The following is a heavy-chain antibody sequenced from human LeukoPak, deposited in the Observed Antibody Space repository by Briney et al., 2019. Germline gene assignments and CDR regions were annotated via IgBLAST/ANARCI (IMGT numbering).Heavy chain of an antibody. V-gene: IGHV1-69*13. Sequence: GASVKVSCKASGGTFSSYAISWVRQAPGQGLEWMGGIIPIFGTANYAQKFQGRVTITADESTSTAYMELSSLRSEDTAVYYCATHYDFWSGYYPKDYYYGMDVWGQGTTVTVSS. CDR2: IIPIFGTA. J-gene: IGHJ6*02. CDR1: GGTFSSYA. CDR3: ATHYDFWSGYYPKDYYYGMDV. D-gene: IGHD3-3*01.